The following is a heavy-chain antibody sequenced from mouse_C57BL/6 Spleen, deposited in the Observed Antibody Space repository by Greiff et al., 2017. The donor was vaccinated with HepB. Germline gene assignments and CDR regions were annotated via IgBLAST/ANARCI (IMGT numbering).Heavy chain of an antibody. D-gene: IGHD3-2*02. CDR3: ARPAAQAPCFAY. V-gene: IGHV1-18*01. Sequence: VQLQQSGPELVKPGASVKIPCKASGYTLTDYNMDWVKQSHGKSLEWIGDINPNNGGTNDNQKFKGKATLTVDKSSSTAYMELRSLTSEDTAVYYFARPAAQAPCFAYWGQGTLVTVSS. CDR1: GYTLTDYN. J-gene: IGHJ3*01. CDR2: INPNNGGT.